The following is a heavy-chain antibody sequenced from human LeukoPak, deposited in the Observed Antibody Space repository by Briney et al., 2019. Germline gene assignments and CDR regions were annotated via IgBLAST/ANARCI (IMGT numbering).Heavy chain of an antibody. J-gene: IGHJ5*02. V-gene: IGHV1-3*01. D-gene: IGHD2-15*01. CDR1: GYTFTSYA. Sequence: ASVKVSCKASGYTFTSYAMHWVRQAPGQRLEWMGWINAGNGNTKYSQKFQGGVTITRDTSASTAYMELSSLRSEDTAVYYCARGVHLYCSGGSCYDIVFKNWFDPWGQGTLVTVSS. CDR2: INAGNGNT. CDR3: ARGVHLYCSGGSCYDIVFKNWFDP.